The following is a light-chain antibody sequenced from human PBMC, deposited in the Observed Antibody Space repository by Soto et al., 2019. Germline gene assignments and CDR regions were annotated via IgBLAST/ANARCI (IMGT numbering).Light chain of an antibody. Sequence: QSVLTQPPSASGTPGQRVTISCSGSSSNIGSNPVHWYQQVPGTAPKLLIYNNNQRPSGVPARFSGSKSGTSASLAISGLQSEDEADYYCAAWDDSLNGVLFGGGTKLTVL. V-gene: IGLV1-44*01. CDR1: SSNIGSNP. J-gene: IGLJ2*01. CDR2: NNN. CDR3: AAWDDSLNGVL.